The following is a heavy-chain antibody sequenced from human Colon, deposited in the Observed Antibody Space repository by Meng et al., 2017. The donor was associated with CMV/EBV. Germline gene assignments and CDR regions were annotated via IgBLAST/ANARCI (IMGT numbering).Heavy chain of an antibody. CDR1: EFTFSTFS. Sequence: EVQLGESGGGLVQPWGSLRLSCAASEFTFSTFSMNWVRQAPGKGLEWVSFISTSSKHIYYADSVKGRFTISRDNADNSLYLQMNSLRADDTAIYYCARAPIAYDSSGYYHFDYWGQGALVTVSS. CDR2: ISTSSKHI. J-gene: IGHJ4*02. D-gene: IGHD3-22*01. V-gene: IGHV3-21*02. CDR3: ARAPIAYDSSGYYHFDY.